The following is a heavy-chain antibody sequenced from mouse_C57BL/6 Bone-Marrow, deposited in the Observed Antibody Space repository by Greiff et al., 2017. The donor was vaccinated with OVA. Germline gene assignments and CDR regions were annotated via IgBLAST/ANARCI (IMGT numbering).Heavy chain of an antibody. D-gene: IGHD1-1*01. CDR3: ARDYGSSYYFDY. V-gene: IGHV1-61*01. CDR2: IYPSDSET. Sequence: QVQLQQPGAELVKPGSSVKLSCKASGYTFTSYWMAWVQQRPGKGLEWIGNIYPSDSETHYHQNFKDKAPLPVDKSSSTAYMQLSSMTSEDSAVYYSARDYGSSYYFDYWGQGTTLTVSS. J-gene: IGHJ2*01. CDR1: GYTFTSYW.